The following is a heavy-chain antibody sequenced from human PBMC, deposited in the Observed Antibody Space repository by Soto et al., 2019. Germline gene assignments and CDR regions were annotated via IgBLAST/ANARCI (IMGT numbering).Heavy chain of an antibody. D-gene: IGHD1-7*01. CDR3: TADRILVNYLWVGWFDT. CDR2: IKTKAGGGAA. V-gene: IGHV3-15*07. Sequence: EAQLVESGGGLVKPGDSVRLSCSGSGFAFANTWINWVRQAPGKGLEWVGRIKTKAGGGAANYAPPMKGRFSIPRDDSQQTAYLQMNSLRIEDTAVYYCTADRILVNYLWVGWFDTWGQGAQVTVSS. CDR1: GFAFANTW. J-gene: IGHJ5*02.